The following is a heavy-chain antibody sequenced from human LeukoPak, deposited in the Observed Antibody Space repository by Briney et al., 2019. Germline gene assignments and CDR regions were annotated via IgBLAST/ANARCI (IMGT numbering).Heavy chain of an antibody. CDR2: IYYSGST. D-gene: IGHD5-24*01. Sequence: SETLSLTCTVSGGSISSYYWSWIRQPPGKGLEWIGYIYYSGSTNYNPSLKSRVTISVDTSKNQFSLKLSSVTAADTAVYYCARDSRRDGHKALDYWGQGTLVTVSS. V-gene: IGHV4-59*01. J-gene: IGHJ4*02. CDR1: GGSISSYY. CDR3: ARDSRRDGHKALDY.